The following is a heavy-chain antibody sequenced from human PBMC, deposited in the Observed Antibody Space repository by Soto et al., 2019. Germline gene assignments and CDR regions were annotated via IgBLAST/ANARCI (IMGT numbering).Heavy chain of an antibody. J-gene: IGHJ6*02. V-gene: IGHV3-30-3*01. Sequence: GGSLRLSCAASGFTFSSYAMHWVRQAPGKGLEWEAVISYDGSNKYYADSVKGRFTISRDNSKNTLYLQMNSLRAEDTAVYYCAREVGGGWYYYGMAVGGQGTTVTVSS. CDR2: ISYDGSNK. D-gene: IGHD3-16*01. CDR1: GFTFSSYA. CDR3: AREVGGGWYYYGMAV.